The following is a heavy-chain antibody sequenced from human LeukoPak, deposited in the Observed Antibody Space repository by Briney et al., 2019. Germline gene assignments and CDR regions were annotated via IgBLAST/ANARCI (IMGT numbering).Heavy chain of an antibody. V-gene: IGHV1-2*02. CDR2: INPNSGGT. D-gene: IGHD2-15*01. Sequence: ASVKVSCKASGYTFTGYYMHWVRQAPGQGLEWMGWINPNSGGTNYAQKLQGRVTMTRDTSISTAYMELSRLRSDDTAVYYCARGLRLYCSGGSCYPYYFDYWGQGTLVTVSS. CDR3: ARGLRLYCSGGSCYPYYFDY. J-gene: IGHJ4*02. CDR1: GYTFTGYY.